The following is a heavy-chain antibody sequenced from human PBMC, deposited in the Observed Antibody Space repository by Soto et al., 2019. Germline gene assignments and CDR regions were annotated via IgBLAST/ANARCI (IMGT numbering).Heavy chain of an antibody. V-gene: IGHV3-7*03. Sequence: GGSLRLACAASGFTFSSYWMSWVRQAPGKGLEWVANIKQDGSEKYYVDSVKGRFTISRDNAKNSLYLQMNSLRAEDTAVYYCARDPFHSGTYGDYARYGMDVWGQGTTVTVS. J-gene: IGHJ6*02. CDR3: ARDPFHSGTYGDYARYGMDV. CDR1: GFTFSSYW. D-gene: IGHD4-17*01. CDR2: IKQDGSEK.